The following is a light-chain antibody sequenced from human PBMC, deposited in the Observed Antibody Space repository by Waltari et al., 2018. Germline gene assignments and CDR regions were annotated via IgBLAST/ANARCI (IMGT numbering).Light chain of an antibody. CDR3: QQFSNFPVIA. V-gene: IGKV1-13*01. J-gene: IGKJ5*01. Sequence: AIQLTQSPSSLSAYVGDRVTLTCRASQDISSALACYQPKPWAPPKLLIYDASSLQAGVPSGFSGSRSCTDFTLTISSLQSEDSANYYCQQFSNFPVIAFGQGTRLEIK. CDR1: QDISSA. CDR2: DAS.